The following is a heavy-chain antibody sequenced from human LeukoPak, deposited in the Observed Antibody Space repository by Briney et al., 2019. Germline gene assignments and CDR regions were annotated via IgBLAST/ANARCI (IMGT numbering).Heavy chain of an antibody. Sequence: SETLSLTCAVSGVSISSSGYYWGWLRPCPGKGLVWVGSMCYRGISYYNPSRKSPVTLAVDTPKNQFSMKLSSVTAADTAVYYCARHGRDGYNYGPVVYYWGQGTLVTVSS. D-gene: IGHD5-24*01. CDR3: ARHGRDGYNYGPVVYY. V-gene: IGHV4-39*01. CDR1: GVSISSSGYY. J-gene: IGHJ4*02. CDR2: MCYRGIS.